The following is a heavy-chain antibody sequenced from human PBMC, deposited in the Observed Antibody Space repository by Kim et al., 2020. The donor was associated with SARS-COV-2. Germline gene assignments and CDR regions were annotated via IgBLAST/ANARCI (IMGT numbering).Heavy chain of an antibody. CDR3: TIADSSGWYGFDY. CDR2: IKSKTDGGTT. J-gene: IGHJ4*02. V-gene: IGHV3-15*01. D-gene: IGHD6-19*01. Sequence: GGSLRLSCAASGFTFNNAWMSWVRQVPGKGLEWVGRIKSKTDGGTTDYAAPVKGRISISRDDSKNTLYLQMNSLKTEDTGVYYCTIADSSGWYGFDYWGQGTLVTISS. CDR1: GFTFNNAW.